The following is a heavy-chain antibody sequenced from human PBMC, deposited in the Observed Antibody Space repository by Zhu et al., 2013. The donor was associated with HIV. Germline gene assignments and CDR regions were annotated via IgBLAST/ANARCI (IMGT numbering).Heavy chain of an antibody. V-gene: IGHV1-2*02. D-gene: IGHD2-8*01. Sequence: QVHLVQSGAEVKKPGASVKVSCKASGYTFTGYYMHWVRQAPGQGLEWMGWINPNSGGTNYAQKFQGRVTMTRDTSISTAYMELSRLRSDDTAVYYCARAYCTNGVCQGYFDLWGRGTLVTVSS. CDR1: GYTFTGYY. J-gene: IGHJ2*01. CDR2: INPNSGGT. CDR3: ARAYCTNGVCQGYFDL.